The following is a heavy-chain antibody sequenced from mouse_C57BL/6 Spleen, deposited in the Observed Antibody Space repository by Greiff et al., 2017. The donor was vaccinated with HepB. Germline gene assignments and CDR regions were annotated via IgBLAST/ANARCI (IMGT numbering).Heavy chain of an antibody. J-gene: IGHJ3*01. CDR3: ARERECAY. CDR2: IHPNSGST. CDR1: GSPFPSYW. V-gene: IGHV1-64*01. Sequence: QVQLQQPGAELVKPGASVQLSCKASGSPFPSYWMHWVQQRPGHGLAWIGMIHPNSGSTNYNETFKSKAPLTVDKSSSTAYMQLSSLTSGDSAVDYCARERECAYWGQGKRGTVAA.